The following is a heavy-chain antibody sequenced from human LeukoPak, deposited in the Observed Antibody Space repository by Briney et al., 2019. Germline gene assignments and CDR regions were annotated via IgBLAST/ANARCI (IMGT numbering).Heavy chain of an antibody. CDR3: AKDGLTTVTTGWFDP. CDR2: ISPSGGSS. D-gene: IGHD4-17*01. J-gene: IGHJ5*02. CDR1: GFSFSSYA. Sequence: GGSLRLSCAASGFSFSSYAMSWVRQAPGKGLEWVSAISPSGGSSYYADSVKGRFTISRDNSKNTLYLQMNSLRAEDTAVYYCAKDGLTTVTTGWFDPWGQGTLVTVSS. V-gene: IGHV3-23*01.